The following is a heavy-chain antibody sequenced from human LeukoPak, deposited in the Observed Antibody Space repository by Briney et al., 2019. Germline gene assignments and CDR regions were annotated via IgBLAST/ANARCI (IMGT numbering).Heavy chain of an antibody. J-gene: IGHJ4*02. CDR1: GYTFTGYY. V-gene: IGHV1-46*01. D-gene: IGHD5-18*01. CDR2: INPSGGTT. Sequence: GASVKVSCKASGYTFTGYYMHWVRQAPGQGLEWMGIINPSGGTTSYAQNFQGRVTMTRDTSTSTVYMELSSLRSEDTAVYYCAREIGPRQLHLWGSAFDYWAREPWSPSPQ. CDR3: AREIGPRQLHLWGSAFDY.